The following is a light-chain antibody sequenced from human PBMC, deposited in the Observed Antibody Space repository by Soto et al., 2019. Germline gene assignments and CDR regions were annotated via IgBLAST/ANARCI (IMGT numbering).Light chain of an antibody. CDR1: QTISNW. J-gene: IGKJ4*01. CDR2: DAS. V-gene: IGKV1-5*01. CDR3: QQYNTYPLT. Sequence: DIQMTQSPSTLSASVGDRVTITCRASQTISNWLAWYQQKPGKAPKVLIFDASTLDGGVPSRFSGRRSGTDFTLTISSLQPSDFATYYCQQYNTYPLTFCGGTKVDI.